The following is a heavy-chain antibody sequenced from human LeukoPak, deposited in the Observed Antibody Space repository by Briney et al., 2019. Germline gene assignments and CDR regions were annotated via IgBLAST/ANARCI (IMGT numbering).Heavy chain of an antibody. CDR3: ARDTYYYGSGSYYRAFDI. CDR1: GGSFSNYH. CDR2: INHSGST. J-gene: IGHJ3*02. Sequence: PSETLSLICAVYGGSFSNYHWSWIRQSPGKGLEWIGEINHSGSTNYNPSLKSRVTISVDRSKNQFSLKLSSVTAADTAVYYCARDTYYYGSGSYYRAFDIWGQGTMVTVSS. V-gene: IGHV4-34*01. D-gene: IGHD3-10*01.